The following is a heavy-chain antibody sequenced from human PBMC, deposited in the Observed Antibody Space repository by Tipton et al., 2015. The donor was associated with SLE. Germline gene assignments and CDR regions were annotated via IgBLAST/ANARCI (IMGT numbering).Heavy chain of an antibody. Sequence: SLRLSCAASGFTFSSYWMSWVRQAPGKGLGGVANIKQEGSEKYYVDSVKGRFTISRDNAKNSLYLQMNSLRVDDTAVYFCARDLMGSYGSRDYPGGFNSWGQGTRVTVSS. J-gene: IGHJ5*02. V-gene: IGHV3-7*03. CDR2: IKQEGSEK. D-gene: IGHD3-10*01. CDR1: GFTFSSYW. CDR3: ARDLMGSYGSRDYPGGFNS.